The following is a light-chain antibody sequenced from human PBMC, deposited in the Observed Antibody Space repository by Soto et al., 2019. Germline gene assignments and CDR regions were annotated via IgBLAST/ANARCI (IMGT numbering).Light chain of an antibody. CDR1: NIGGKS. V-gene: IGLV3-21*02. CDR2: DDS. CDR3: QVWDSSSDQSV. J-gene: IGLJ1*01. Sequence: ELTQPPSVSVAPGHTARTTCVGNNIGGKSVHWYQQRPGQAPVLVVYDDSDRPTGIPERFSGSNSGNTATLTITRVEAGDEADYYCQVWDSSSDQSVFGTGTKVTVL.